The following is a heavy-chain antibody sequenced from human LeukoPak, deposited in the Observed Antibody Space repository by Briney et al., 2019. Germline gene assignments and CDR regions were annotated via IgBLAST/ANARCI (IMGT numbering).Heavy chain of an antibody. J-gene: IGHJ4*02. CDR1: GFPFSTYW. V-gene: IGHV3-7*04. Sequence: GGSLRLSCAASGFPFSTYWMRWVRQAPGKGLEWVASIKQEGSENYYVDSVRGRFTIARDNAKSSLYLQMNSLRAEDTAVYYCARGPGLGYSTTYYDYWGQGTLVTVSS. CDR2: IKQEGSEN. CDR3: ARGPGLGYSTTYYDY. D-gene: IGHD6-13*01.